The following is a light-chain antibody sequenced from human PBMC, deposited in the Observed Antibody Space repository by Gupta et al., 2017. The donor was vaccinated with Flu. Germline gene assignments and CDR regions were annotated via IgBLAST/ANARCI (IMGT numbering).Light chain of an antibody. CDR3: QVWDYGDDRAY. CDR2: EDS. CDR1: NIGSKS. Sequence: SYVLTQLPSVSVAPGQAATISCGGDNIGSKSVHWYRQRPGQAPILVLYEDSDRPSGIPERFSGSNSGDTATLTINRVEVADEADYYCQVWDYGDDRAYFGGGTKVTV. V-gene: IGLV3-21*02. J-gene: IGLJ1*01.